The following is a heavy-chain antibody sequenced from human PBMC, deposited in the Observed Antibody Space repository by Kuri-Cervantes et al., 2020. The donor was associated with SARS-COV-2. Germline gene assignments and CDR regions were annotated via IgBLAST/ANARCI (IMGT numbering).Heavy chain of an antibody. CDR3: ARGVSYYGSGSFWI. Sequence: ASVKVSCKVSGYTLTELSMHWVRQAPGKGLEWMGGFDPEDGETIYAQKFQGRVTMTEDTSTDTAYMELRSLRSEDTAVYYCARGVSYYGSGSFWIWGQGTLVTVSS. CDR2: FDPEDGET. J-gene: IGHJ4*02. V-gene: IGHV1-24*01. CDR1: GYTLTELS. D-gene: IGHD3-10*01.